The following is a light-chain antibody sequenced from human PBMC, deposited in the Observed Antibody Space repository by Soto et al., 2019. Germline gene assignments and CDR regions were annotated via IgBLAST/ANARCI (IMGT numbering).Light chain of an antibody. J-gene: IGKJ1*01. V-gene: IGKV1-5*01. CDR1: QSISSW. CDR3: QQYNSYST. CDR2: DAS. Sequence: DIQMTQSPCTLSESAGDRVTITCLASQSISSWLAWYQQKPGKAPKLLIYDASSLESGVPSRFSGSGSGTEFTLTTSSLQPDDFATYYCQQYNSYSTFGQGTKVDIK.